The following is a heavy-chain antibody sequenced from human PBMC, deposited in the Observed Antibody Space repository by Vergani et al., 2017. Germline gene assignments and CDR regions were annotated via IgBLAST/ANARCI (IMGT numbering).Heavy chain of an antibody. Sequence: EVQLLESGGGLVQPGGSLRLSCAASRFAFSSFGMSWVRQAPGKGLEWVSSISGPGLSTYYADSVKGRFSISRDNSKNTVFLQMHSLRAEDTAIYYCVKEKIDLGSYFFDSWGHGILVTVSS. CDR1: RFAFSSFG. V-gene: IGHV3-23*01. CDR3: VKEKIDLGSYFFDS. D-gene: IGHD2/OR15-2a*01. J-gene: IGHJ4*01. CDR2: ISGPGLST.